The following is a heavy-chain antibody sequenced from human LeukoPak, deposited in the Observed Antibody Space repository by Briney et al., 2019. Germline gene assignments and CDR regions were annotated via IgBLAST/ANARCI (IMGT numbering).Heavy chain of an antibody. CDR2: FYYSGST. J-gene: IGHJ5*02. V-gene: IGHV4-59*01. CDR1: GGSISSYY. CDR3: ARGDAHFSAAAGMSWFDP. D-gene: IGHD6-13*01. Sequence: SETLSLTCTVSGGSISSYYWSWLRQPPGKGLEWIGCFYYSGSTSYSPSLKSRVTISVDSSKNQFSLTLSSVTAADTAVYYCARGDAHFSAAAGMSWFDPWGQGTLVTVSS.